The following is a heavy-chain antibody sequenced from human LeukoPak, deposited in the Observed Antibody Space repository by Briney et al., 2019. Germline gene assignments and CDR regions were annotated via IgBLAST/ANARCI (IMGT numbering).Heavy chain of an antibody. D-gene: IGHD3-22*01. CDR2: VRYSGKT. V-gene: IGHV4-39*01. CDR1: GGSISSSSDY. J-gene: IGHJ4*02. CDR3: ARHYYDSSGSRRDYYFDY. Sequence: SETLSLTCTVSGGSISSSSDYWGWFRQHPGKGLEWIGSVRYSGKTYYTPSLKSRVTMSVDTSRSQFSLKLSSVTAADTAVYFCARHYYDSSGSRRDYYFDYWGPGTLVTVSS.